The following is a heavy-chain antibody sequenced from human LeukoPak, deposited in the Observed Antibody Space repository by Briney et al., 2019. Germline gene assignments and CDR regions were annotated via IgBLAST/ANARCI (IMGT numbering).Heavy chain of an antibody. CDR1: GYTFTGYY. J-gene: IGHJ6*02. Sequence: ASVKVSSKASGYTFTGYYMHWVRQAPGQGLEWMGWINPNSGGTNYAQKFQGRVTMTRDTSISTAYMELSRLRSDDTAVYYCASPSGSHYYYGMDVWGQGTTVTVSS. CDR2: INPNSGGT. V-gene: IGHV1-2*02. CDR3: ASPSGSHYYYGMDV. D-gene: IGHD1-26*01.